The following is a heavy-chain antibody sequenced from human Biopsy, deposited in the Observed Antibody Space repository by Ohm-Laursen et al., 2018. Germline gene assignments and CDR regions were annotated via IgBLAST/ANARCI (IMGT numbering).Heavy chain of an antibody. CDR1: GGSIISYY. CDR3: ARHPTGFWFDP. V-gene: IGHV4-59*05. Sequence: GTLSPTCGVSGGSIISYYWTWIRQPPGKGLEWIGSIFYGGITYYNPSLKSRVTISVDTSKNQFSLNLSSVTGADTAVYYCARHPTGFWFDPWGQGTLVTVSS. J-gene: IGHJ5*02. CDR2: IFYGGIT.